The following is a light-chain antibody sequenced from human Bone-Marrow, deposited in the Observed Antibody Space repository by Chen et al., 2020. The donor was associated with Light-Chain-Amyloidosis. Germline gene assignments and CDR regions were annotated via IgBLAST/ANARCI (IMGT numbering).Light chain of an antibody. Sequence: SYELTQPPSVSVSPGQTARITCSGDDLPTKYAYWYQQKPGQAPVLVIHRDTERPSGISERFSGSSSGTTATLTISGGQAEDAADYHCQSADSSGTYEVIFGGGTKLTV. J-gene: IGLJ2*01. CDR3: QSADSSGTYEVI. CDR1: DLPTKY. V-gene: IGLV3-25*03. CDR2: RDT.